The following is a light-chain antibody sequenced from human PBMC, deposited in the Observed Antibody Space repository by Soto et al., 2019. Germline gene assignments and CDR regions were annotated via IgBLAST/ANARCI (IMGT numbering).Light chain of an antibody. CDR3: QQYNNWPRT. CDR2: GVS. J-gene: IGKJ5*01. Sequence: EIVMMQPPATLSVPPGGSVSLSSRASQLISSNLARYQHKPGQAPRLLIYGVSTRDTGVPDRFSGSASGTEFTLTISSLQSEDFAVYYCQQYNNWPRTFGQGTRLDIK. CDR1: QLISSN. V-gene: IGKV3-15*01.